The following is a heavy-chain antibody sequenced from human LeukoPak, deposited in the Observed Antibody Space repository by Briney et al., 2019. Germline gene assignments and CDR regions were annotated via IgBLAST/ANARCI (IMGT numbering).Heavy chain of an antibody. CDR1: GGSISSYY. J-gene: IGHJ6*03. Sequence: PSETLSLTCTVSGGSISSYYWSWIRQPPGKGLEWIGFIYTSGSTNYNPSLKSRVTISVDTSKNQFSLKLSSGTAADTAVYYCARHRIYYYYYYMDVWGKGTTVTVSS. V-gene: IGHV4-4*09. CDR3: ARHRIYYYYYYMDV. CDR2: IYTSGST.